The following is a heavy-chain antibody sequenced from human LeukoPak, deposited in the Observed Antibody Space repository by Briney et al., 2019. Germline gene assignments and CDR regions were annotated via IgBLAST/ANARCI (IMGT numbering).Heavy chain of an antibody. J-gene: IGHJ4*02. V-gene: IGHV1-69*13. CDR2: IIPIFGTA. CDR1: GVTFSSYA. CDR3: ARGPRVYCSGGSCYPGIHYFDY. Sequence: SVKVSCKASGVTFSSYAISWVRQAPGQGLEWMGGIIPIFGTANYAQKFQGRVTITADESTSTAYMELSSLRSEDTAVYYCARGPRVYCSGGSCYPGIHYFDYWGQGTLVTVSS. D-gene: IGHD2-15*01.